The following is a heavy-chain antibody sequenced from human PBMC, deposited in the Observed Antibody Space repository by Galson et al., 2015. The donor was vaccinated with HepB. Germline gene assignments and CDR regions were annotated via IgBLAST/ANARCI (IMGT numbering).Heavy chain of an antibody. V-gene: IGHV1-2*02. J-gene: IGHJ5*02. D-gene: IGHD3-3*01. CDR2: INPNSGGT. CDR3: ARGMTHITIFGVSWFDP. CDR1: GYTFTGYY. Sequence: QSGAEVKKPGESLRISCKGSGYTFTGYYMHWVRQAPGQGLEWMGWINPNSGGTNYAQKFQGRVTMTRDTSISTAYMELSRLRPDDTAVYYCARGMTHITIFGVSWFDPWGQGTLVTVSS.